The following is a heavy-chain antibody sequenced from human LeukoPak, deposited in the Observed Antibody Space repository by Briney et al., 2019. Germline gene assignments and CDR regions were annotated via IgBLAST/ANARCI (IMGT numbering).Heavy chain of an antibody. V-gene: IGHV1-46*01. CDR3: VRDRSPGWAGEYYFDY. Sequence: ASVKVSCKASGYTFTSYYMHWVRQAPGQGLEWMGIINPSGGSTSYAQKFQGRVTMTRDTSTSTVYMELSSLRSEDTAVYYCVRDRSPGWAGEYYFDYWGQGTLVTVSS. CDR2: INPSGGST. CDR1: GYTFTSYY. D-gene: IGHD3-10*01. J-gene: IGHJ4*02.